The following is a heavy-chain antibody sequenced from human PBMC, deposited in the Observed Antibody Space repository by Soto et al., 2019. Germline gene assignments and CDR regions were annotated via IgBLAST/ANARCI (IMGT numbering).Heavy chain of an antibody. CDR2: INHSGST. V-gene: IGHV4-34*01. CDR1: GGSFSGYY. D-gene: IGHD3-10*01. Sequence: QVQLQQWGAGLLKPSETLSLTCAVYGGSFSGYYWSWIRQPPGKGLEWIGEINHSGSTNYNPSLKSRVTISVDTSKNQFSLKLSSVNAADTAVYYCARGESYGVRGVFSWFDPRGQGTLVTVSS. J-gene: IGHJ5*02. CDR3: ARGESYGVRGVFSWFDP.